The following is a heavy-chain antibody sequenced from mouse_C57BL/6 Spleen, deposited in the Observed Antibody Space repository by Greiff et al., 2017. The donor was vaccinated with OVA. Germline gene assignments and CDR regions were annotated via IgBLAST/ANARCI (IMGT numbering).Heavy chain of an antibody. CDR2: IDPEDGDT. CDR3: TTWLYYYGSSYGYSAMDY. V-gene: IGHV14-1*01. D-gene: IGHD1-1*01. J-gene: IGHJ4*01. CDR1: GFNITDYY. Sequence: VQLQQSGAELVRPGASVKLSCTASGFNITDYYMHWVKQRPEQGLEWIGRIDPEDGDTEYAPKFQGKATMTADTSSNTAYLQLSSLTSEDTAVYYCTTWLYYYGSSYGYSAMDYWGQGTSVTVSS.